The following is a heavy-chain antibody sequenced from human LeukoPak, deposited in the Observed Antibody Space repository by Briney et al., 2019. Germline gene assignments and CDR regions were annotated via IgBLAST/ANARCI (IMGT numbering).Heavy chain of an antibody. CDR3: ARDGLGFDTSGFSR. CDR1: GGSISTYY. V-gene: IGHV4-39*07. J-gene: IGHJ4*02. CDR2: INHSGST. Sequence: SETLSLTCTVSGGSISTYYWGWIRQAPGKGLEWIATINHSGSTYYNPSLQSRVTISLDTSKNQFSLKLRSLTAADTAVYFWARDGLGFDTSGFSRWGQGTLVTVSS. D-gene: IGHD3-3*01.